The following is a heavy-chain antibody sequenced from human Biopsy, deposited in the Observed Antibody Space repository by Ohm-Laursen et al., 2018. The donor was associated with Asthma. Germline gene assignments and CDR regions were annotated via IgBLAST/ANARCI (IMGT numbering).Heavy chain of an antibody. Sequence: GSLRLSCAASGFTFSNYGMHWVRQAPGKGLEWVSSITGSGGFTYYADSVKGRFTISRDNSRNTLHLQMNSLRAEDTAVYYCAKDVFPGWELRRGPDYWGQGTLVTVSS. CDR2: ITGSGGFT. CDR3: AKDVFPGWELRRGPDY. D-gene: IGHD1-26*01. CDR1: GFTFSNYG. J-gene: IGHJ4*02. V-gene: IGHV3-NL1*01.